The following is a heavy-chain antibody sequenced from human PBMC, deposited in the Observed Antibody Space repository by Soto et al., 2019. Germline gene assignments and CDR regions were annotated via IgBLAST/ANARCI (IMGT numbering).Heavy chain of an antibody. CDR1: GYSFTSYW. D-gene: IGHD2-15*01. CDR2: IDPSDSYT. V-gene: IGHV5-10-1*01. Sequence: PGESLKISCKGSGYSFTSYWISWVRQMPGKGLEWMGRIDPSDSYTNYSPSFQGHVTISADKSISTAYLQWSSLKASDTAMYYCARHGVGCSGGSCYSPCYYYGMDVWGQGTTVTVSS. J-gene: IGHJ6*02. CDR3: ARHGVGCSGGSCYSPCYYYGMDV.